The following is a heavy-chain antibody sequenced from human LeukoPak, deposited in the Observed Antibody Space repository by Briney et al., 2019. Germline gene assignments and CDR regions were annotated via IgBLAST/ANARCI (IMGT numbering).Heavy chain of an antibody. Sequence: SVKVSCKASGGTFSSYAISWVRQAPGQGLEWMGGIIPIFGTANYAQKFQGRVTITADESTSTAYMELSSLRSEDTAVYYCARRATIFGVVMYWYFDLWGRGTLVTVSS. CDR3: ARRATIFGVVMYWYFDL. CDR2: IIPIFGTA. J-gene: IGHJ2*01. D-gene: IGHD3-3*01. V-gene: IGHV1-69*13. CDR1: GGTFSSYA.